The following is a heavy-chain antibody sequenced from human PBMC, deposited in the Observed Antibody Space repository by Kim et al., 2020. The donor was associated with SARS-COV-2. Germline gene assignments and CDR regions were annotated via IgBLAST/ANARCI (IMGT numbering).Heavy chain of an antibody. Sequence: GGSLRLSCAASGFNFDTYPMHWVRQAPGKGLEWVSVISHDGGYKNYADSVKGRFTISRDSSKNTLYLQMNSLRPEDTAMYYCVKRGGYWSGGGCSAVLYF. CDR2: ISHDGGYK. V-gene: IGHV3-30*18. J-gene: IGHJ4*01. D-gene: IGHD2-15*01. CDR1: GFNFDTYP. CDR3: VKRGGYWSGGGCSAVLYF.